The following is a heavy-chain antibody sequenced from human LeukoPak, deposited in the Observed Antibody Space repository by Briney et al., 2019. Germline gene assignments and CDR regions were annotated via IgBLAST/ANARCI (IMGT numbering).Heavy chain of an antibody. D-gene: IGHD5-18*01. J-gene: IGHJ4*02. CDR2: ISWDGGST. CDR3: ARGDTALVWGGRFDY. V-gene: IGHV3-43D*03. Sequence: GGSLRLSCAASGFTFDDYAMHWVRQAPGKGLEWVSLISWDGGSTYYADSVKGRFTISRDNRKNSLYLQMNSLRAEDTALYYCARGDTALVWGGRFDYWGQGTMVTVSS. CDR1: GFTFDDYA.